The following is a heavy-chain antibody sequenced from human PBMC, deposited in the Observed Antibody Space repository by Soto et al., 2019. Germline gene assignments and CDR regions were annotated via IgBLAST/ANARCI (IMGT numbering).Heavy chain of an antibody. J-gene: IGHJ4*02. CDR2: ITGTGGST. V-gene: IGHV3-23*01. CDR3: AKAGGIAVPGAQLDQ. CDR1: GFTFSSYA. Sequence: EVQLLESGGGSVQPGGSLRLSCAASGFTFSSYAMNWVRQAPGKGLEWVSAITGTGGSTNYADSVEGRFTISRDNSRNTLFLQMSSLRAEDTAVYYCAKAGGIAVPGAQLDQWGQGILVTVSS. D-gene: IGHD6-19*01.